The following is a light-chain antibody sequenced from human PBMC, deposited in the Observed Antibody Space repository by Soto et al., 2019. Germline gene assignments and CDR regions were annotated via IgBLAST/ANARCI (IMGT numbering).Light chain of an antibody. Sequence: DIQLTQSPSFLSAFVGDRVTITCRASQDVDNYLAWYQQRPGKAPRLLISGASFLQSGVPSRFSGSGSGTEFTLTISSLQSEDFAVYYCQQLNSYPSFGPGTKVDLK. CDR1: QDVDNY. J-gene: IGKJ3*01. V-gene: IGKV1-9*01. CDR2: GAS. CDR3: QQLNSYPS.